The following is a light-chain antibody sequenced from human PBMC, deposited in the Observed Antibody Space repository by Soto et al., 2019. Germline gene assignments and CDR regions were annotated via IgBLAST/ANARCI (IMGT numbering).Light chain of an antibody. CDR3: NSYTTLSNRV. Sequence: SALTQPASVSGSPGQSITISCTGTSSDIGAYNYVSRYQQHPGKAPKLLIYEVTNRPSGVSDRFSGSKSGNTASLTISGLQAEDEANYYCNSYTTLSNRVFGTGTKVTVL. J-gene: IGLJ1*01. V-gene: IGLV2-14*01. CDR2: EVT. CDR1: SSDIGAYNY.